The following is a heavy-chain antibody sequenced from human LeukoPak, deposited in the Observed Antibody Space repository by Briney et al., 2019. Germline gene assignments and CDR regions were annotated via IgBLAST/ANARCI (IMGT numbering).Heavy chain of an antibody. D-gene: IGHD6-13*01. CDR2: IKSDGSST. CDR3: ARDSSSWYYDY. J-gene: IGHJ4*02. CDR1: GFTFSSYW. V-gene: IGHV3-74*03. Sequence: GGSLRLSCAASGFTFSSYWMHWVRQAPGKGLVWVSCIKSDGSSTTYADSVKGRFTISRDNAKNTLHLQMNSLRAEDTAVYYCARDSSSWYYDYWGQGTLVAVSS.